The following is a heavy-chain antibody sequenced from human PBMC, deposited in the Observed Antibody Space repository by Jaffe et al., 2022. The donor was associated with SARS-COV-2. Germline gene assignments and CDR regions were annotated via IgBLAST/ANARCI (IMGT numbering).Heavy chain of an antibody. J-gene: IGHJ4*02. D-gene: IGHD5-12*01. Sequence: QVQLVQSGAEVKKPGSSVKVSCKASGGTFSSYAISWVRQAPGQGLEWMGGIIPIFGTANYAQKFQGRVTITADESTSTAYMELSSLRSEDTAVYYCARGASGGPEEYSGYDLFDYWGQGTLVTVSS. CDR3: ARGASGGPEEYSGYDLFDY. CDR2: IIPIFGTA. CDR1: GGTFSSYA. V-gene: IGHV1-69*01.